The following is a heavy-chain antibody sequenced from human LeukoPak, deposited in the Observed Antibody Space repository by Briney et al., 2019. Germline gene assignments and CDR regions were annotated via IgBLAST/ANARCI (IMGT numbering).Heavy chain of an antibody. CDR1: GFTFSSYA. V-gene: IGHV3-21*01. J-gene: IGHJ4*02. D-gene: IGHD2-15*01. CDR3: ARDIGYCSGGSCYSLALDY. Sequence: GGSLRLSCAASGFTFSSYAMSWVRQAPGKGLEWVSSISSSSSYIYYADSVKGRFTISRDNAKNSLYLKMNSLRAEDTAVYYCARDIGYCSGGSCYSLALDYWGQGTLVTVSS. CDR2: ISSSSSYI.